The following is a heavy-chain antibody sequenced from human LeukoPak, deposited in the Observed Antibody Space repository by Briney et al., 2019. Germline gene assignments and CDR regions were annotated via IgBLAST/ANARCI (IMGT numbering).Heavy chain of an antibody. Sequence: SETLSLTCTVSGCSISSYYWSWIRQPPGKGLEWIGYIYYSGSTNYNPSLKSRVTISVDTSKNQFSLKLSSVTAADTAVYYCARGHPYLGAFDIWGQGTMVTVSS. V-gene: IGHV4-59*01. CDR3: ARGHPYLGAFDI. J-gene: IGHJ3*02. CDR1: GCSISSYY. D-gene: IGHD3-16*01. CDR2: IYYSGST.